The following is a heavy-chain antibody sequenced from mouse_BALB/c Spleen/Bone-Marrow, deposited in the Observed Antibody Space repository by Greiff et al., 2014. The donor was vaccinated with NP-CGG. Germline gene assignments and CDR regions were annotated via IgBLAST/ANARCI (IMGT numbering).Heavy chain of an antibody. Sequence: QVHVKQSGTELVKPGASVKLSCKASGYTFTSYYMFWVKQRPGQGLEWIGGINPSNGGTVFNEKFKSKVTLTVDKSSSTAYIQRSGPTAEDSVVYYWIRSAGTGFAYWGQGTLVTVS. CDR1: GYTFTSYY. J-gene: IGHJ3*01. CDR2: INPSNGGT. D-gene: IGHD3-3*01. CDR3: IRSAGTGFAY. V-gene: IGHV1S81*02.